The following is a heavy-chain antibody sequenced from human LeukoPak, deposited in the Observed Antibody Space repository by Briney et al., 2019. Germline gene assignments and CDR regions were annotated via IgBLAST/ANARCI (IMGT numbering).Heavy chain of an antibody. CDR3: ASEVEGYDSSKPFY. D-gene: IGHD3-22*01. CDR2: IWYDGSNK. Sequence: PGRSLRLSCAASGFTFSSYGMHWVRQAPGKGLERVAVIWYDGSNKYYADSVKGRFTISRDNSKNTLYLQMNSLRAEDTAVYYCASEVEGYDSSKPFYWGQGTLVTVSS. CDR1: GFTFSSYG. V-gene: IGHV3-33*01. J-gene: IGHJ4*02.